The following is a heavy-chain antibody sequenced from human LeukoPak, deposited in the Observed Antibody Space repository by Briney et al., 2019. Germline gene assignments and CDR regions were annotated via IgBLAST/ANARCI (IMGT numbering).Heavy chain of an antibody. V-gene: IGHV4-61*01. J-gene: IGHJ4*02. CDR2: IYSSGST. CDR1: GGSVSSGSYY. D-gene: IGHD2-2*01. CDR3: ARTYCSSTSCYLFHFDY. Sequence: SETLSLTCTVSGGSVSSGSYYWSWIRQPPGKGLEWIGYIYSSGSTNYNPSLKSRVTISVDTSKNQFSLKLISVTAADTAVYYCARTYCSSTSCYLFHFDYWGQGILVTVSS.